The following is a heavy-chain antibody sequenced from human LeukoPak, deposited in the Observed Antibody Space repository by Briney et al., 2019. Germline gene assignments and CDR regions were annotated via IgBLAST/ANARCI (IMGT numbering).Heavy chain of an antibody. Sequence: SETPSLTCTVSGGSISSSDPYWNWIRQHPGKGLEWIGYVHSSGSVYYNPSLKSRVTISLDTSKNQFSLKLSSVTAADTAVYYCARGEDYYDSSGFMSWFDPWGQGTLVTVSS. V-gene: IGHV4-31*03. CDR1: GGSISSSDPY. J-gene: IGHJ5*02. D-gene: IGHD3-22*01. CDR2: VHSSGSV. CDR3: ARGEDYYDSSGFMSWFDP.